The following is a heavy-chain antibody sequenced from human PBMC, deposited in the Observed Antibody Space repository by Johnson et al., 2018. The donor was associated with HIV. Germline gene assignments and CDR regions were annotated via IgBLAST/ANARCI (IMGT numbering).Heavy chain of an antibody. V-gene: IGHV3-66*02. Sequence: VLLVESGGGVVQPGRSLRLSCAASGFTVSSDYMTWVRQAPGKGLEWVSIIYSGGSTYYTRSVKGRFTISRDNSKNTLYLQMNSLKAEDTAVYYCAKGDCSGGSCYSFTDAFDIWGQGTMFTVSS. CDR2: IYSGGST. CDR3: AKGDCSGGSCYSFTDAFDI. J-gene: IGHJ3*02. D-gene: IGHD2-15*01. CDR1: GFTVSSDY.